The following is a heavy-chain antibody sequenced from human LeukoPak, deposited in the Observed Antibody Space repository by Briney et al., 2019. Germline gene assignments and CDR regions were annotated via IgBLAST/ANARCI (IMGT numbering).Heavy chain of an antibody. V-gene: IGHV3-23*01. J-gene: IGHJ3*02. CDR2: ITSSGVTT. D-gene: IGHD4-23*01. CDR1: GFTFSTYV. Sequence: PGGSLRLSCAASGFTFSTYVMSWVRQAPGKGLEWVSAITSSGVTTYYADSVKVRFTISRDNSKNTLYLKVNTLRAEDTAVYYCAKDKLTLDAFDIWGQGTMVTVSS. CDR3: AKDKLTLDAFDI.